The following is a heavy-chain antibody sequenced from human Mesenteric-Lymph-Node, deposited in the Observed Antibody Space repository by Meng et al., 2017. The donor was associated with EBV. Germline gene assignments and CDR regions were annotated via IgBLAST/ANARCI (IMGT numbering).Heavy chain of an antibody. CDR1: GFTFSDYY. J-gene: IGHJ4*02. D-gene: IGHD4-11*01. V-gene: IGHV3-11*01. Sequence: QVQLVESGGXXXXPXXSLXLSCAASGFTFSDYYMSWIRQAPGRGLEWVSCISSSGNAIYYADSVKGRFTVSRDNAQNSLYLQMDTLRAEDTAVYYCATRYSDFRYFDFWGQGALVTVSS. CDR2: ISSSGNAI. CDR3: ATRYSDFRYFDF.